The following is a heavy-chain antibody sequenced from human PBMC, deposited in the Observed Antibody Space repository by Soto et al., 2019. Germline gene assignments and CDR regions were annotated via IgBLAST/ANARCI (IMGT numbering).Heavy chain of an antibody. CDR2: INPKSGAT. Sequence: ASVKVSCKAFGYTFTGYYMHWVRQAPGQGLEWMGWINPKSGATKYAQKFQGRVIMTRDTSMYTVYMEVMRLRSDDSAIYYCARDGLNNVDIPGGLHPGGQGPPVPVSS. CDR3: ARDGLNNVDIPGGLHP. D-gene: IGHD2-21*01. J-gene: IGHJ5*02. V-gene: IGHV1-2*02. CDR1: GYTFTGYY.